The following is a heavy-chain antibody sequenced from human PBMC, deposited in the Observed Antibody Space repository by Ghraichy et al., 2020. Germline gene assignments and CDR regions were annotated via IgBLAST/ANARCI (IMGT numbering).Heavy chain of an antibody. Sequence: SETLSLTCTVSGGSISSGGYYWSWIRQHPGKGLEWIGYIYYSGSTYYNPSLKSRVTISVDTSKNQFSLKLSSVTAADTAVYYCARDGVARGGMDVWGQGTTVTVSS. V-gene: IGHV4-31*03. CDR3: ARDGVARGGMDV. CDR1: GGSISSGGYY. CDR2: IYYSGST. D-gene: IGHD5-12*01. J-gene: IGHJ6*02.